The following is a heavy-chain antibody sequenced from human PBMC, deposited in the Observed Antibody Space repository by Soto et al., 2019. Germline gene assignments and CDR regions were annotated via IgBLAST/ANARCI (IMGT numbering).Heavy chain of an antibody. CDR3: ARDKGRSPLDY. V-gene: IGHV3-48*01. Sequence: GGSLRLSCAASGFTFSTYSMNWVRQAPGKGLEWVSYITSSSSTVYYADSVKGRFTISRDNAKNSLYLQMNSLRAEDTAVYYCARDKGRSPLDYWGQGTLVTVSS. CDR2: ITSSSSTV. J-gene: IGHJ4*02. D-gene: IGHD2-15*01. CDR1: GFTFSTYS.